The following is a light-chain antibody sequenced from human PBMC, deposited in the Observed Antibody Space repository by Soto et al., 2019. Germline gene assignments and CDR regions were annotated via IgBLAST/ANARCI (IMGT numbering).Light chain of an antibody. V-gene: IGKV1-33*01. J-gene: IGKJ4*01. CDR2: DAS. CDR3: QQYDNLPPALT. CDR1: QDISNY. Sequence: DIQMTQSPSSLSASVGDRVTITCQASQDISNYLNWYQQKPGKAPKLLIYDASNLETGVPSRFSGSGSGTDFTFTISSLKPEDIATYYCQQYDNLPPALTFGGGTKVEIK.